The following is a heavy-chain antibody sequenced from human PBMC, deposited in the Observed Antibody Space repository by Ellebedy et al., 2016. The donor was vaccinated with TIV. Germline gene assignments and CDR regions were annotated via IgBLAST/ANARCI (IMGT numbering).Heavy chain of an antibody. CDR1: GGSISSYY. CDR3: ASGGPGYCSGGSCPLHYYYYYMDV. D-gene: IGHD2-15*01. Sequence: SETLSLTCTVSGGSISSYYWSWIRQPPGKGLEWIGYIYYSGSTNYNPSLKSRVTISVDMSKNQFSLKLSSVTAADTAVYYCASGGPGYCSGGSCPLHYYYYYMDVWGKGTTVTVSS. CDR2: IYYSGST. V-gene: IGHV4-59*01. J-gene: IGHJ6*03.